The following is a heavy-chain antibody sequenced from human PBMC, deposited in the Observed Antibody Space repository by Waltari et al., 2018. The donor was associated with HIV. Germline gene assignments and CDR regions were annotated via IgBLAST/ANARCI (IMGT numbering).Heavy chain of an antibody. CDR2: TSTYNLNT. D-gene: IGHD2-15*01. V-gene: IGHV1-18*04. J-gene: IGHJ3*02. CDR3: AREGFCRGGSCYSGAVDI. CDR1: GYPFTQYG. Sequence: QVQLVQSGTEVKKPGASVKVSCKASGYPFTQYGISWVRQAPGQGLEWMGWTSTYNLNTNYAQKFQGRITLTRDTSTSTVYMELMSLTSDDTAVYYCAREGFCRGGSCYSGAVDILGQGTLVTVSS.